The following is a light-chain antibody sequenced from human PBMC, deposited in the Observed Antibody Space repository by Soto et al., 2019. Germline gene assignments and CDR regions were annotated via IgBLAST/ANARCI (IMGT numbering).Light chain of an antibody. Sequence: EIVLTQSPGSLSLSPGERATLSCRASQSFTSNYVAWYQQRPGQAPRLLIYSASSTATGIPDRFSGSGSGADYTPTISRLEPEDSAMYYCQQYGYSFWTFGQGTKVDIK. V-gene: IGKV3-20*01. CDR1: QSFTSNY. J-gene: IGKJ1*01. CDR2: SAS. CDR3: QQYGYSFWT.